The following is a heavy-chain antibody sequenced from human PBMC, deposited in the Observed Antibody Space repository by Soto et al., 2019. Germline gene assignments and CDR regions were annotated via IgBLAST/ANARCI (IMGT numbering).Heavy chain of an antibody. V-gene: IGHV4-31*03. J-gene: IGHJ6*02. Sequence: LSLTCTVSGGSISSGGYYWSWIRQHPGKGLEWIGYIYYSGSTYYNPSLKSRVTISVDTSKNQFSLKLSSVTAADTAVYYCAREAMTTVNYYYYGMDVWGQGTTVTVSS. CDR3: AREAMTTVNYYYYGMDV. D-gene: IGHD4-17*01. CDR1: GGSISSGGYY. CDR2: IYYSGST.